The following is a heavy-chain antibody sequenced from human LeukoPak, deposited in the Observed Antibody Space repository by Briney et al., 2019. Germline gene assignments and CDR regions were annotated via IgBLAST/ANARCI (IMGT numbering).Heavy chain of an antibody. CDR3: ASFNVINYFDP. J-gene: IGHJ5*02. V-gene: IGHV3-48*01. D-gene: IGHD2/OR15-2a*01. CDR2: ISYSSTTI. CDR1: GFTFRSYN. Sequence: GGSLRLSCAASGFTFRSYNMNWVRQAPGKGLEWISYISYSSTTIYYADSVKGRFTISRDNAKNSLYLQMNDLRAEDTALYYCASFNVINYFDPWGQGTLVTVSS.